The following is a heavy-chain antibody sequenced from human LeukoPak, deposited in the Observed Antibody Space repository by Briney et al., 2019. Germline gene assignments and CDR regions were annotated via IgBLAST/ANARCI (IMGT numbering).Heavy chain of an antibody. J-gene: IGHJ4*02. D-gene: IGHD4-17*01. CDR1: GFTFSSYS. Sequence: SGGSLRLSCAASGFTFSSYSMQWVRQTPGKALEWVGIMSNSGENTFYGEAVKGRFTISRDNCQNTLYLQMNSLRPEDTAVYYCAKGGASVTRYVDYWGQGTLVTVSS. CDR3: AKGGASVTRYVDY. V-gene: IGHV3-30*18. CDR2: MSNSGENT.